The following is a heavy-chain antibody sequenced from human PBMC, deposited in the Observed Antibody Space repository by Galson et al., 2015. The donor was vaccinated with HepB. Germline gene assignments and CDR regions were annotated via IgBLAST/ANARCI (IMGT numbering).Heavy chain of an antibody. CDR3: ARDGVDLPIDY. CDR2: ISSSSSTI. J-gene: IGHJ4*02. D-gene: IGHD2-8*01. Sequence: SLRLSCAASGFTFSSCSMNWVRQAPGKGLEWVSYISSSSSTIYYADSVKGRFTISRDNAKNSLYLQMNSLRAEDTAVYCCARDGVDLPIDYWGQGTLVTVSS. CDR1: GFTFSSCS. V-gene: IGHV3-48*01.